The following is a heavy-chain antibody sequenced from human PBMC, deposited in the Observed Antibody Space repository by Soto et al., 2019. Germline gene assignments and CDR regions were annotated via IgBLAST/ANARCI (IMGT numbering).Heavy chain of an antibody. CDR2: IYYSGST. Sequence: TSETLSLTCTVSGGSIISGGYYWIWIRQHPGKGLEWIGYIYYSGSTYYNPSLKSRVTISVDTSKNQFSLKLSSVTAADTAVYYCAKGDGIAARLSYWGQGTLVTVSS. D-gene: IGHD6-6*01. CDR1: GGSIISGGYY. V-gene: IGHV4-31*03. J-gene: IGHJ4*02. CDR3: AKGDGIAARLSY.